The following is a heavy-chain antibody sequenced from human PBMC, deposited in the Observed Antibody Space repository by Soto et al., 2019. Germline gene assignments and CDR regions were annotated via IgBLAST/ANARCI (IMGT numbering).Heavy chain of an antibody. CDR3: ARDREYQLLTNWFDP. Sequence: ASVKVSCKASGGTFSSYAISWVRQAPGQGLEWMGGIIPIFGTANYAQKFQGRVTITADESTSTAYVELSSLRSEDTAVYYCARDREYQLLTNWFDPWGQGTLVTV. J-gene: IGHJ5*02. CDR2: IIPIFGTA. CDR1: GGTFSSYA. D-gene: IGHD2-2*01. V-gene: IGHV1-69*13.